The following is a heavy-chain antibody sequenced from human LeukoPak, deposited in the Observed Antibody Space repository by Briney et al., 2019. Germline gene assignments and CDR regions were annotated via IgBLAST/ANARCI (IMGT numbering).Heavy chain of an antibody. CDR3: AGLLGSGYSDY. Sequence: SETLSLTCAVSGGSISSGGYYWSWIRQPPGKELEWLGYIYSSGSTNYNPSLKSRVTVSADTSKKQFSLKLSSVTAADTAVYYCAGLLGSGYSDYWGQGTLVTVSS. CDR1: GGSISSGGYY. V-gene: IGHV4-61*08. J-gene: IGHJ4*02. CDR2: IYSSGST. D-gene: IGHD2-15*01.